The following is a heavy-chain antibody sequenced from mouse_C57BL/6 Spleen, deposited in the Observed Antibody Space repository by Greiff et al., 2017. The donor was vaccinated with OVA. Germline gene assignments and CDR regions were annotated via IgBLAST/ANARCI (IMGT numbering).Heavy chain of an antibody. CDR3: ARKSYGNYRYFDV. D-gene: IGHD2-1*01. V-gene: IGHV1-69*01. J-gene: IGHJ1*03. CDR2: IDPSDSYT. Sequence: QVQLQQPGAELVMPGASVKLSCKASGYTFTSYWMHWVKQRPGQGLEWIGEIDPSDSYTNYNQKFKGKSTLTVDKSSSTAYMQLSSLTSEDSAVYYCARKSYGNYRYFDVWGTGTTVTVSS. CDR1: GYTFTSYW.